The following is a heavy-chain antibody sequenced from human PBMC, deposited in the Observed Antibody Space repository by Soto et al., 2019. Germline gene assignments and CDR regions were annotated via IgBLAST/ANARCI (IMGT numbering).Heavy chain of an antibody. CDR3: AKNGQPPYYYYGLDV. Sequence: QGHLVQSGAEVKKPGTSVKVSCKASGDTFTRDGISWVRQAPGQGLEWMGWISGYNGDTNYAQNLQGRVTMTIDTSTSTAYMELRSLTSDDTAVYYCAKNGQPPYYYYGLDVWGQGTTVTVSS. CDR2: ISGYNGDT. V-gene: IGHV1-18*01. J-gene: IGHJ6*02. D-gene: IGHD2-8*01. CDR1: GDTFTRDG.